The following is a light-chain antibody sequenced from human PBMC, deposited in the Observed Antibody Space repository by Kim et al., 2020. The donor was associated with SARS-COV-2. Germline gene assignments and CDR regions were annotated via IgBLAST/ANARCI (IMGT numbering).Light chain of an antibody. CDR2: QAS. V-gene: IGKV1-5*03. J-gene: IGKJ1*01. CDR3: KQYETYWT. Sequence: DIQMNQSPSTLSAFVGDRVTMTCRASQSVDGCLAWYQQKPGKAPRLLIYQASKLASGVPSRFSGSGSGTDFTLTVSNLQSDDSAVYYCKQYETYWTFGPGTKVDIK. CDR1: QSVDGC.